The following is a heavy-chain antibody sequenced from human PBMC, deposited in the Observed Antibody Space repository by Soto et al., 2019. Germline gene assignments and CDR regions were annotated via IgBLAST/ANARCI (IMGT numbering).Heavy chain of an antibody. CDR1: GYTFTSHY. V-gene: IGHV1-46*03. CDR3: ASSPLRFLEDYFDY. J-gene: IGHJ4*02. CDR2: INPSDGNT. D-gene: IGHD3-3*01. Sequence: ASVKVSCKASGYTFTSHYIHWVRQAPGQGLELMSVINPSDGNTNCVQKFQGRVTMTRDTSTSTVYMQLNSLRAEDTAVYYCASSPLRFLEDYFDYWGQGTLVTVSS.